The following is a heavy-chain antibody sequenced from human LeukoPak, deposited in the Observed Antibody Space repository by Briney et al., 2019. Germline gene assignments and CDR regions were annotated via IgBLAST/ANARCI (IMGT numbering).Heavy chain of an antibody. CDR3: ARAAGESYFGY. D-gene: IGHD3-10*01. CDR2: IWYDGSNK. V-gene: IGHV3-33*01. Sequence: PGGSLRLSCAASGFSFSSYGIQWVRQAPGKGLEWVAGIWYDGSNKYYADSVKGRFTISRDNSKNTLYLQMNSLRAEDTAVYYCARAAGESYFGYWGQGTLVTVPS. J-gene: IGHJ4*02. CDR1: GFSFSSYG.